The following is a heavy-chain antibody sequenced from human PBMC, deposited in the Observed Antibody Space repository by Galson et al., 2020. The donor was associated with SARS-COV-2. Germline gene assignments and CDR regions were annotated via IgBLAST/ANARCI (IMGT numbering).Heavy chain of an antibody. Sequence: SETLSLTCAVHGGSFSGYYWSWIRQPPGKGLEWIGEINHSGSTNYNPSLKSRVTISVDTSKNQFSLKLSSVTAADTAVYYCAGENSGSYLASDDWGHGTLVSVPS. D-gene: IGHD1-26*01. J-gene: IGHJ4*01. V-gene: IGHV4-34*01. CDR3: AGENSGSYLASDD. CDR2: INHSGST. CDR1: GGSFSGYY.